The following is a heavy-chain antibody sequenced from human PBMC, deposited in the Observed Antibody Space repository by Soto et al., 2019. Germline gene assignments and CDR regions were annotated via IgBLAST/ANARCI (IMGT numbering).Heavy chain of an antibody. CDR2: SYPGDSDT. CDR1: GYNFNWYS. CDR3: ARTSAAGKYYYGMDV. D-gene: IGHD6-13*01. J-gene: IGHJ6*02. V-gene: IGHV5-51*01. Sequence: RWDSLTVLRKGYGYNFNWYSIGWVRQMPGKGLEWMGISYPGDSDTRYSPSFQGQVTISADKCISTAYLQWSSRKASDTALYYCARTSAAGKYYYGMDVWGQGTTVT.